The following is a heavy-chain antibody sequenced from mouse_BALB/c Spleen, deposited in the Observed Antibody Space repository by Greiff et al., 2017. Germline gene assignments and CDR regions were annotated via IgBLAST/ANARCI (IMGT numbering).Heavy chain of an antibody. CDR1: GFTFSSFG. J-gene: IGHJ2*01. D-gene: IGHD1-1*01. CDR2: ISSGSSTI. CDR3: ARSGFITTVFDY. V-gene: IGHV5-17*02. Sequence: EVKLVESGGGLVQPGGSRKLSCAASGFTFSSFGMHWVRQAPEKGLEWVAYISSGSSTIYYADTVKGRFTISRDNPKNTLFLQMTSLRSEDTAMYYCARSGFITTVFDYWGQGTTLTVSS.